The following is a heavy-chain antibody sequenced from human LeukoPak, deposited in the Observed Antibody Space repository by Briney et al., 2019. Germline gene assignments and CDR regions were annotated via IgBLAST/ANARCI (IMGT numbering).Heavy chain of an antibody. D-gene: IGHD4-17*01. CDR1: GYPFTSFE. V-gene: IGHV1-8*01. CDR3: ARGTFDYDVVTGIHYYYMDV. CDR2: MKPDSGNS. J-gene: IGHJ6*03. Sequence: ASVKVSCKASGYPFTSFEINWVRQVTGEGLEWMGWMKPDSGNSAFAQKFRDRVTLSSDSSINTAYMEVSSLGSDDTAVYFCARGTFDYDVVTGIHYYYMDVWGTGTAVTVSS.